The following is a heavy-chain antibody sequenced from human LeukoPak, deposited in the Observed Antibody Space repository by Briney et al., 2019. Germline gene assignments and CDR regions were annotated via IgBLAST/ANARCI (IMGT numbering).Heavy chain of an antibody. CDR2: TRNKANSYTT. D-gene: IGHD6-19*01. J-gene: IGHJ6*02. Sequence: PGGSLRLSCAASGFTFSDHYMDWVRQAPGKGLEWVGRTRNKANSYTTEYAASVKGRFTISRDDSKNSLYLQMNSLKTEDTAVYYCARGTYSSGWYHYYYYGMGVWGQGTTVTVSS. CDR3: ARGTYSSGWYHYYYYGMGV. CDR1: GFTFSDHY. V-gene: IGHV3-72*01.